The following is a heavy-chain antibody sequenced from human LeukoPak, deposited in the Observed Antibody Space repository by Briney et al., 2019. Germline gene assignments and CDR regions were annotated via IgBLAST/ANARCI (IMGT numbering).Heavy chain of an antibody. D-gene: IGHD3-9*01. CDR1: GGSFSGYY. CDR3: ARSSADILRYFDWFFDY. V-gene: IGHV4-34*01. J-gene: IGHJ4*02. CDR2: INHSGST. Sequence: SETLSLTCAVYGGSFSGYYWSWIRQPPGKGLEWIGEINHSGSTNYNPSLKRRVTISVDTSKNQFSLKLSSVTAADTAVYYCARSSADILRYFDWFFDYWGQGTLVTVSS.